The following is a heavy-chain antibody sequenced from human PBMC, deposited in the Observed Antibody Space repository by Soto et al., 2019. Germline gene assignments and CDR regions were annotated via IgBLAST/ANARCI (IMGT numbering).Heavy chain of an antibody. J-gene: IGHJ5*02. CDR3: ARDLWLGAISAYWFDP. V-gene: IGHV4-59*01. D-gene: IGHD3-10*01. CDR1: GGSISSYY. CDR2: IYYSGST. Sequence: PSETLSLTCTVSGGSISSYYWSWIRQPPGKGLEWIGDIYYSGSTNYNPSLKSRVSISVDTSKNQFSLRLTSVTAADTAVYYCARDLWLGAISAYWFDPWGQGTLVTVSS.